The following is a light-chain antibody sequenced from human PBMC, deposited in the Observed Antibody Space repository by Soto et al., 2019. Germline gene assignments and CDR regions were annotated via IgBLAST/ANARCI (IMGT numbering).Light chain of an antibody. CDR2: DVS. CDR3: CSYAGSLTLYV. CDR1: SVDVGGYNY. J-gene: IGLJ1*01. Sequence: QSLLTQPRSVSGSPGQSFTISCPGASVDVGGYNYVSWYQQHPGKAPKLMIYDVSERPSGVPDRFSGSKSGNTASLTISGLQAEDEADYYCCSYAGSLTLYVFGTGTKVTFL. V-gene: IGLV2-11*01.